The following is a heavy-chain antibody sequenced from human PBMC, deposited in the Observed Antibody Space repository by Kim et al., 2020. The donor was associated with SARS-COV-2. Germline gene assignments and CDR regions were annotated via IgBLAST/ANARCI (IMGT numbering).Heavy chain of an antibody. CDR2: IGVGAGHT. J-gene: IGHJ4*02. Sequence: ASVKVSCKASGYTFTTYSIHWVRQAPGQGLEWMGWIGVGAGHTQYSQRFQGRVTLTRDTSATTDYMELSSLISEDTAVYYCAREMRGGGGYFDYWGQGSLVTVSS. CDR3: AREMRGGGGYFDY. D-gene: IGHD3-10*01. CDR1: GYTFTTYS. V-gene: IGHV1-3*01.